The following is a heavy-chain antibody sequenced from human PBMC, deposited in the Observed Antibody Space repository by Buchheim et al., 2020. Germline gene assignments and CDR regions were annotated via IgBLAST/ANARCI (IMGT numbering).Heavy chain of an antibody. Sequence: EVQLVESGGGLVQPGGSLRLSCAASGFPFSNYWMHWVRQAPGKVLVWVSRINSDGSDTNYAGSVKGRFTISRDNAKNTLYLQMNSLRAEDTAMYYCARATVRDNWFDPWGQGTL. J-gene: IGHJ5*02. CDR1: GFPFSNYW. CDR3: ARATVRDNWFDP. V-gene: IGHV3-74*01. CDR2: INSDGSDT. D-gene: IGHD3-10*01.